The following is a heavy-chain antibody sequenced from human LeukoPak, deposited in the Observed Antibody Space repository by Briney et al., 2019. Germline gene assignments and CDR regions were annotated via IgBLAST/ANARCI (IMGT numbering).Heavy chain of an antibody. CDR2: ISGSGGST. D-gene: IGHD6-19*01. CDR1: GFTFDDYA. V-gene: IGHV3-23*01. Sequence: PGRSLRLSCAASGFTFDDYAMSWVRQAPGKGLEWVSAISGSGGSTYYADSVKGRFTISRDNSKNTLYLQMNSLRAEDTAVYYCATAVAGLDYWGQGTLVTVSS. CDR3: ATAVAGLDY. J-gene: IGHJ4*02.